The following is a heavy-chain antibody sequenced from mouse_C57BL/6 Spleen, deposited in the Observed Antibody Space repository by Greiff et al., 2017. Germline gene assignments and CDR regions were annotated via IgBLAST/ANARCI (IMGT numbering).Heavy chain of an antibody. J-gene: IGHJ3*01. CDR2: IYPSDSET. Sequence: QVQLQQPGAELVRPGSSVKLSCKASGYTFTSYWMDWLKQRPGQGLEWIGDIYPSDSETHYNQKFKDKATLTVDKSSSTAYMQLRSLTSEDSAVDYCARAASYEEFAYWGQGTLVTVSA. V-gene: IGHV1-61*01. CDR3: ARAASYEEFAY. D-gene: IGHD1-1*01. CDR1: GYTFTSYW.